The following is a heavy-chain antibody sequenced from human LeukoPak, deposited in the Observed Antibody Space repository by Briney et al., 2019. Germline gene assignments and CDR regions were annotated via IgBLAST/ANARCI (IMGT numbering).Heavy chain of an antibody. Sequence: SETLSLTCTVSGGSISSSSYYWGWIRQPPGKGLEWIGSIYYSGSTYYNPSLKSRVTISVDTSKNQFSLKLSSVTAADTAVYYCARALGIAVAGPGVWFDPWGQGTLVTVSS. V-gene: IGHV4-39*07. CDR3: ARALGIAVAGPGVWFDP. D-gene: IGHD6-19*01. J-gene: IGHJ5*02. CDR1: GGSISSSSYY. CDR2: IYYSGST.